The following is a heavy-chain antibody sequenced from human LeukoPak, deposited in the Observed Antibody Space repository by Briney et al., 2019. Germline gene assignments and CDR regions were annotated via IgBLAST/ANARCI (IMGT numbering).Heavy chain of an antibody. D-gene: IGHD3-22*01. CDR1: GFTFSSYA. CDR2: ISYDGSNK. V-gene: IGHV3-30-3*01. Sequence: GGSLRLSCAASGFTFSSYAMHWVRQAPGKGLEWVAVISYDGSNKYYADSVKGRFTISRDNSKNTLYLQMNSLRAEDTAVYYCARDGRMGDSDEFDYWGQGTLVTASS. CDR3: ARDGRMGDSDEFDY. J-gene: IGHJ4*02.